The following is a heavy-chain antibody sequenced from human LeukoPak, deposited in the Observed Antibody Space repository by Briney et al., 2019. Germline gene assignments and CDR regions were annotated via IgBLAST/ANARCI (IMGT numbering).Heavy chain of an antibody. J-gene: IGHJ4*02. Sequence: GGSLRLSCAVSRFTFSDFGMHWVRQAPGKGLEWVAVISYDGSNTYYADSVKGRFTISRDNSKSTLYLQMNSLRAEDTAVYYCARRSATYSRWGQGTLVTVSS. V-gene: IGHV3-30*03. D-gene: IGHD1-26*01. CDR1: RFTFSDFG. CDR2: ISYDGSNT. CDR3: ARRSATYSR.